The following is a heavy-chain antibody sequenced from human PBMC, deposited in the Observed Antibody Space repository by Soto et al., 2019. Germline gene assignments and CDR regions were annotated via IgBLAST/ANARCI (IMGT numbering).Heavy chain of an antibody. CDR3: AKALLTVTTLRTPFDY. CDR1: GFTFSSYA. Sequence: GGSLRLSCAASGFTFSSYAMHWVRQAPGKGLEWVAVISYDGSNKYYADSVKGRFTISRDNSKNTLYLQMNSLRAEDTAVYYCAKALLTVTTLRTPFDYWGQGTLVTVSS. CDR2: ISYDGSNK. V-gene: IGHV3-30-3*01. J-gene: IGHJ4*02. D-gene: IGHD4-4*01.